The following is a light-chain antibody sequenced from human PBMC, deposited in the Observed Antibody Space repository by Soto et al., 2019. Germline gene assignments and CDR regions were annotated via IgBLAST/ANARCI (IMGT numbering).Light chain of an antibody. Sequence: LVLTQSPSASASLGASVKLTCTLSSGHSNYAIAWHQQQPEKGPRYLMKLNSDGSHSTGDGIPDRFSGSSSGAERYLTISSLQSEDEADYYCQTWGSGIRVFGGGTKLTVL. V-gene: IGLV4-69*01. CDR3: QTWGSGIRV. J-gene: IGLJ3*02. CDR1: SGHSNYA. CDR2: LNSDGSH.